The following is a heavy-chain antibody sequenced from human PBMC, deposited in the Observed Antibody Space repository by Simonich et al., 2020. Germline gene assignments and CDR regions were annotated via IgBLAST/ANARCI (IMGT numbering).Heavy chain of an antibody. Sequence: EVQLVESGGGLVQPGGSLRLSCAASGFTFSSYSMNWVRQAPGKGLEWVSYISSSSITLYYADSVKGRFTISRENAKNSLYLQMNSLRAEDTAVYYCARDSSYYAFDIWGQGTMVTVSS. CDR1: GFTFSSYS. V-gene: IGHV3-48*01. J-gene: IGHJ3*02. CDR2: ISSSSITL. D-gene: IGHD5-12*01. CDR3: ARDSSYYAFDI.